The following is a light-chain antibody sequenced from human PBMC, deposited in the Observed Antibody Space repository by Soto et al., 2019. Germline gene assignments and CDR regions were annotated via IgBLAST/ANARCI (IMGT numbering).Light chain of an antibody. CDR3: QQYGRSPST. J-gene: IGKJ4*01. CDR2: GAS. CDR1: QSVSSSY. V-gene: IGKV3-20*01. Sequence: EIVLTQSPGTLSLSPGERATLSCRASQSVSSSYLAWYQQKPGQAPRLLIYGASSRAIGIPDRFSGSGSGTDFTLTISRLEPEDFAVYYCQQYGRSPSTFGGGTKVEIK.